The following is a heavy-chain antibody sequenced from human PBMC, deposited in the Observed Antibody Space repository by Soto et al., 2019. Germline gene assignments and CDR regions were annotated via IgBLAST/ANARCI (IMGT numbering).Heavy chain of an antibody. V-gene: IGHV1-69*01. D-gene: IGHD2-15*01. Sequence: QVQLVQSGAEVKKPGSSVKVSCKAPGGTFSSYAISWVRQAPGQGLEWMGGIIPIFGTAKYAQKFQGRVTITADESTSTGYMELSSLRSEDTAVYYCARSQGGSSSLDIYYYYYYGMYVWGQGTTVTVSS. CDR3: ARSQGGSSSLDIYYYYYYGMYV. J-gene: IGHJ6*02. CDR2: IIPIFGTA. CDR1: GGTFSSYA.